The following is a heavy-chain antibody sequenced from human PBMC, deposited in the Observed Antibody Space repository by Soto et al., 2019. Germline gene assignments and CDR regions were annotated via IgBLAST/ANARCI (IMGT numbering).Heavy chain of an antibody. Sequence: GGSLRLSCAASGFTFSSYAMSWVRQAPGKGLEWVSAISGSGGSTYYADSVKGRFTISRDNSKNTLYLQMNSLRAEDTAVYYCAKSNDFWSGFSPNYYYYGMDVWGQGTTVTVSS. CDR1: GFTFSSYA. CDR2: ISGSGGST. CDR3: AKSNDFWSGFSPNYYYYGMDV. J-gene: IGHJ6*02. D-gene: IGHD3-3*01. V-gene: IGHV3-23*01.